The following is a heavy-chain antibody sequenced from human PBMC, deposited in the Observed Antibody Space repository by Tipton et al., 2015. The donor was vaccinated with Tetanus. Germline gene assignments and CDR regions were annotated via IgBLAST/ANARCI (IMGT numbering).Heavy chain of an antibody. V-gene: IGHV3-53*01. CDR1: GFIVSSHY. CDR2: MYSGGDT. J-gene: IGHJ4*02. Sequence: SLRLSCVASGFIVSSHYMSWVRQAPGKGLEWVSVMYSGGDTYYVDSVKGRFSISRDNAKNTLYLQMNSLRVEDTAVYYCVRDGDSSGWLAYWGQGTLVTVSS. D-gene: IGHD6-19*01. CDR3: VRDGDSSGWLAY.